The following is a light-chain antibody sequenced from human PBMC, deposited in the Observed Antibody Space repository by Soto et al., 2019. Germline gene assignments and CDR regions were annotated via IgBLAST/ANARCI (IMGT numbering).Light chain of an antibody. CDR3: AAWDTSLTGGV. CDR1: SSNIGSDY. Sequence: QSVLTQPPLVSAAPGQKVTISCSGSSSNIGSDYVSWYQQLPGAAPRLLIYENNKRPSGIPDRFSGSKSGTSATLGITGLQTGDEADYYCAAWDTSLTGGVFGGGTKLTVL. CDR2: ENN. J-gene: IGLJ2*01. V-gene: IGLV1-51*02.